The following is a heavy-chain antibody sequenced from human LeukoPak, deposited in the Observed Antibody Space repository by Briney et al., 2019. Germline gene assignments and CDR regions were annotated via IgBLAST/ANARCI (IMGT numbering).Heavy chain of an antibody. CDR2: ISGGGVTT. J-gene: IGHJ4*02. CDR3: ATPWTAVATFHRLDY. CDR1: GFTFTSYA. V-gene: IGHV3-23*01. D-gene: IGHD3/OR15-3a*01. Sequence: PGRSLRLSCAASGFTFTSYAMSWVRQAPGKGLEWVSTISGGGVTTYYADSVKGRFTISRDNSKNTVYLQMNSLRAEDTAIYYCATPWTAVATFHRLDYWGQGTLVTVSS.